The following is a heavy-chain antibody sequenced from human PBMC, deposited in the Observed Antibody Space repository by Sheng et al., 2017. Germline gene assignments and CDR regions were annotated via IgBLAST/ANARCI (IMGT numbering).Heavy chain of an antibody. V-gene: IGHV4-59*01. D-gene: IGHD3-16*02. CDR2: ISYREGT. CDR3: ARGNIVIEPRTDPAAFDI. Sequence: QVQLQESGPGLVKPLGDPSPSPALSLVAPSAVPTGVGSGSPQEGTGWIAYISYREGTNYNPSLKSRVTISVXTFKNQFSVRLSSVTAADTAVYYCARGNIVIEPRTDPAAFDIWGPGTMVSVS. J-gene: IGHJ3*02. CDR1: VAPSAVPT.